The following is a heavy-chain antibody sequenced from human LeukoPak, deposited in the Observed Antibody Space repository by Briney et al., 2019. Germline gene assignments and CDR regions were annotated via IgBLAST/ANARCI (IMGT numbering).Heavy chain of an antibody. Sequence: PSETLSLTCTVSGYSISSGYYWGWIRQPPGKGLEWIGSIYHSGSTYYNPSLKSRVTISVDTSKNQFSLKLSSVTAADTAVYYCARDKGVQLWLNWFDPWGQGTLVTVSS. J-gene: IGHJ5*02. CDR2: IYHSGST. V-gene: IGHV4-38-2*02. D-gene: IGHD5-18*01. CDR1: GYSISSGYY. CDR3: ARDKGVQLWLNWFDP.